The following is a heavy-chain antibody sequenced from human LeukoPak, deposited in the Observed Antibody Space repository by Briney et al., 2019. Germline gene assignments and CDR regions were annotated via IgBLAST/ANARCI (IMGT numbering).Heavy chain of an antibody. D-gene: IGHD5-18*01. CDR2: IRGSGGST. V-gene: IGHV3-23*01. CDR3: ASIPGGGYSYGFLYFDY. J-gene: IGHJ4*02. Sequence: PGGSMRLSCAASGFTFSSYAMSWVRQAPGKGLEWVSAIRGSGGSTYYADSVKGRFTISRDNSKNTLYLQMNSLRAEDTAVYYCASIPGGGYSYGFLYFDYWGQGTLVTVSS. CDR1: GFTFSSYA.